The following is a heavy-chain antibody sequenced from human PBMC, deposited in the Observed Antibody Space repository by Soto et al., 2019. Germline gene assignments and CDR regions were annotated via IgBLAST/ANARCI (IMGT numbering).Heavy chain of an antibody. J-gene: IGHJ4*02. CDR3: ARVWYGDYLTTFDY. Sequence: QLQLQESGPGLVKPSETLSLTCTVSGGSISSSSYYWGWIRQPPGKGLEWIGSIYYSGSTYYNPSLKSRVTISVDTSKNQFSLKLSSVTAADTAVYYCARVWYGDYLTTFDYWGQGTLVTVSS. CDR2: IYYSGST. CDR1: GGSISSSSYY. V-gene: IGHV4-39*01. D-gene: IGHD4-17*01.